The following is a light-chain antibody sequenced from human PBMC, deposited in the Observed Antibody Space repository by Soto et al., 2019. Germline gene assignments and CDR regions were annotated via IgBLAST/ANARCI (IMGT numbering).Light chain of an antibody. J-gene: IGKJ1*01. V-gene: IGKV1-39*01. CDR1: QSISTY. CDR3: QQCYSSPRT. CDR2: AAS. Sequence: DIQMTQSPSTLSASVGDRVTITCRASQSISTYLNWYQQKLGRAPTLLIYAASSLQSGVPSRFSGGGSGTDFTLTISSLQPEAFAMYFCQQCYSSPRTFGQGTKVEIK.